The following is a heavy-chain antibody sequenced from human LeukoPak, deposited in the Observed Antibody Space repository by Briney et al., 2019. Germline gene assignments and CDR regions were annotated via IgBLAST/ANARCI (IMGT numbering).Heavy chain of an antibody. Sequence: KSSETLSLTCAVSGGSISSSNWWSWVRQPPGKGLEWIGEINHSGSTNYNPSLKSRVTISVDTSKNQFSLKLSSVTAADTAVYYCARGGRYCSSTSCYRRRWFDPWGQGTLVTVSS. CDR3: ARGGRYCSSTSCYRRRWFDP. CDR2: INHSGST. D-gene: IGHD2-2*01. J-gene: IGHJ5*02. V-gene: IGHV4-4*02. CDR1: GGSISSSNW.